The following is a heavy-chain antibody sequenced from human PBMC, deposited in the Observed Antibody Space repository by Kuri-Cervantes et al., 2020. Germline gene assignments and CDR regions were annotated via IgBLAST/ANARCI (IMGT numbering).Heavy chain of an antibody. V-gene: IGHV3-23*01. D-gene: IGHD5-24*01. CDR2: ISGSGGTI. J-gene: IGHJ4*02. CDR1: GFTFSNYA. Sequence: GESLKISCAASGFTFSNYAMNWVRQAPGKGLEWVSAISGSGGTIYYADSVKGRFTISRDNAKNSLYLQMNSLRAEDTAVYYCARDGVEMAGEGANLEDYWGQGTLVTVSS. CDR3: ARDGVEMAGEGANLEDY.